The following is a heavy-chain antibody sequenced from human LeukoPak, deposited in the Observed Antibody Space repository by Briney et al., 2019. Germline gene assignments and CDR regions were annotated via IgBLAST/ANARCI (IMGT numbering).Heavy chain of an antibody. D-gene: IGHD6-19*01. CDR1: GFTVSSNY. CDR3: ARGSIAVAGTNYYYYYMDV. J-gene: IGHJ6*03. V-gene: IGHV3-20*04. Sequence: PGGSLRLSCAASGFTVSSNYMSWVRQAPGKGLEWVSGINWNGGSTGYADSVRGRFTISRDNAKNSLYLQMNSLRAEDTALYYCARGSIAVAGTNYYYYYMDVWGKGTTVTVSS. CDR2: INWNGGST.